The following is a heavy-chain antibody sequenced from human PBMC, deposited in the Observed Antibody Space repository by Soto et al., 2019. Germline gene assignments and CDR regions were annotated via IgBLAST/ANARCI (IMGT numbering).Heavy chain of an antibody. CDR1: GFRFSDHS. CDR3: ARMPKGSLVTA. CDR2: ISSSGDTI. D-gene: IGHD2-21*02. J-gene: IGHJ4*02. V-gene: IGHV3-48*02. Sequence: VQLVESGGGLVSPGGSLTLSCVGSGFRFSDHSMHWVRRAPGTGLQWLSYISSSGDTIHYADSVRGRFIVSRDNAKNSVFLRMDSLRDDAPPMYHCARMPKGSLVTAWGRGPLVTVSS.